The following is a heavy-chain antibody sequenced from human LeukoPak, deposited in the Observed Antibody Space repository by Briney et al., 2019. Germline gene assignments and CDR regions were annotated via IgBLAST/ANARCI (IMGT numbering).Heavy chain of an antibody. V-gene: IGHV3-23*01. CDR1: GFTFSDYA. CDR2: ISDDGSGT. Sequence: QAGGSLRLSCAASGFTFSDYAMSWVRQAPGQGLEWVSSISDDGSGTYYADSVKGRFTISRDNSKNTLFLQIDSLRAEDSAVYYCATDRERGPSVYYLVGGQGTLITVSS. D-gene: IGHD3-22*01. J-gene: IGHJ4*02. CDR3: ATDRERGPSVYYLV.